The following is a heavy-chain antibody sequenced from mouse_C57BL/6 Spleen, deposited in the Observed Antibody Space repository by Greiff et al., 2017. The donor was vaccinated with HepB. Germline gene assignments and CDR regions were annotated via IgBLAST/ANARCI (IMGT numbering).Heavy chain of an antibody. CDR3: ARESFYYDYDGAMDY. Sequence: DVKLQESGPGLVKPSQSLSLTCSVTGYSITSGYYWNWIRQFPGNKLEWMGYISYDGSNNYNPSLKNRISITRDTSKNQFFLKLNSVTTEDTATYYCARESFYYDYDGAMDYWGQGTSVTVSS. CDR2: ISYDGSN. V-gene: IGHV3-6*01. D-gene: IGHD2-4*01. J-gene: IGHJ4*01. CDR1: GYSITSGYY.